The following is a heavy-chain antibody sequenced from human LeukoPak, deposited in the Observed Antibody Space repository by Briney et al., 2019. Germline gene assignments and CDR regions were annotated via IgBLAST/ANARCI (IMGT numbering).Heavy chain of an antibody. CDR1: GFTISGYS. V-gene: IGHV3-21*01. CDR3: AKENDFWSGPEG. CDR2: ITGAGNFI. D-gene: IGHD3-3*01. J-gene: IGHJ4*02. Sequence: GGSLRLSCAASGFTISGYSMNWVRQAPGKGLEWVSSITGAGNFINYADSVRGRFSISRDNPMKSLYLQMNNLRADDSAVYYCAKENDFWSGPEGWGQGTLVTVSS.